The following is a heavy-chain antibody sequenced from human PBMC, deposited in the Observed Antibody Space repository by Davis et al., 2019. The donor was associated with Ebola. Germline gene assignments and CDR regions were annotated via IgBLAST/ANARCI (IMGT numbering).Heavy chain of an antibody. CDR2: ICGSCGNT. D-gene: IGHD2/OR15-2a*01. J-gene: IGHJ4*02. CDR3: AKHEGWELHEYYLDY. Sequence: PGGSLRLSCAASGFTFSNFAMSWVRQAPGKGLEWVSSICGSCGNTYYADSVKGLFTISRDNSKNTLYLQRSSLRADDTAIYFCAKHEGWELHEYYLDYWGQGTLVTVSS. CDR1: GFTFSNFA. V-gene: IGHV3-23*01.